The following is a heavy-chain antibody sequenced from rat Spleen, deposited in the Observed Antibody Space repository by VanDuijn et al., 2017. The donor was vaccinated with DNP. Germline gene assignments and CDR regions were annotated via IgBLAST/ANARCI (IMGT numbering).Heavy chain of an antibody. Sequence: EVQLVETGGGLVQPGRSLKLSCVASGFTFSNYWMYWIRQAPGKGLEWVASINTDGVTTYYPDSVKGRFTISRDNADNTVYLQMNSLRSEDTATYYCARDDYGSYGAMDPWGQGTSVTVSS. CDR1: GFTFSNYW. V-gene: IGHV5-58*01. J-gene: IGHJ4*01. D-gene: IGHD1-3*01. CDR2: INTDGVTT. CDR3: ARDDYGSYGAMDP.